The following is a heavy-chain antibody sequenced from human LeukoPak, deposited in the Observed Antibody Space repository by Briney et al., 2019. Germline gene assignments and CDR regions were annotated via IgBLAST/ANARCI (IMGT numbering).Heavy chain of an antibody. V-gene: IGHV4-30-2*01. D-gene: IGHD7-27*01. CDR1: GGSISSGGYS. J-gene: IGHJ4*02. Sequence: SETLPLTCAVSGGSISSGGYSWSWIRQPPGKGQEWIGYIYHSGSTYYNPSLKSRVTISVDRSKNQFSLKLSSVTAADTAVYYCARVRTGSFDYWGQGTLVTVSS. CDR3: ARVRTGSFDY. CDR2: IYHSGST.